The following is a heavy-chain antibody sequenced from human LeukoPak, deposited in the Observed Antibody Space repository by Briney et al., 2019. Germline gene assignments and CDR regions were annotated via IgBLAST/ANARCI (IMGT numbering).Heavy chain of an antibody. V-gene: IGHV1-2*02. CDR3: ARGGGYYHSSGYYYFDY. CDR2: INPNSGGT. J-gene: IGHJ4*02. Sequence: ASVKVSCKASGYTFTGYYMHWVRQALGQGLEWMGWINPNSGGTNYAQKFQGRVTMTTDTPISTAYMELSRLRSDDTAVYYCARGGGYYHSSGYYYFDYWGQGTLVTVSS. D-gene: IGHD3-22*01. CDR1: GYTFTGYY.